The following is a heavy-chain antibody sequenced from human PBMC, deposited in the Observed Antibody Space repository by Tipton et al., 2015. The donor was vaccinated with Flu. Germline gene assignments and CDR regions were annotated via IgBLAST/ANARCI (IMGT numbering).Heavy chain of an antibody. Sequence: SGAEVKKSGSSVKVSCKASGDTFSNYVISWVRQAPGQGLEWMGGINPAFASPNYAQKFQGRVTITADKSTSTVYMELSSLTSEDTAVYYCARGRGVVIGYYYNMDVWGKGTTVTVSS. CDR1: GDTFSNYV. V-gene: IGHV1-69*06. J-gene: IGHJ6*03. D-gene: IGHD2-21*01. CDR3: ARGRGVVIGYYYNMDV. CDR2: INPAFASP.